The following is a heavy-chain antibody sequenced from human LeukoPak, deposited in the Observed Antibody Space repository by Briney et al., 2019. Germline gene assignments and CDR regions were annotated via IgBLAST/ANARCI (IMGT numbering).Heavy chain of an antibody. CDR2: IYYSGST. V-gene: IGHV4-59*01. D-gene: IGHD3-16*01. CDR1: GGSISNYY. Sequence: SETLSLTCTVSGGSISNYYWNWIRQSPEKGLEWIGYIYYSGSTNYNPSLKNRVTISVDTARNQFSLNLTSVTAADRAVYYCVRDAGEENLFRLGVWGRGTMVTVSS. J-gene: IGHJ2*01. CDR3: VRDAGEENLFRLGV.